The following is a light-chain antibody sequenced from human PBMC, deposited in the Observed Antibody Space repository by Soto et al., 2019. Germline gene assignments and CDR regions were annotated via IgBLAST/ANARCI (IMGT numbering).Light chain of an antibody. CDR1: QSIDTRR. Sequence: EILFKTSPATLCLSPGERSTLSGRASQSIDTRRIAWFQQKPGQAPRLLIYDTSSRVTGIPDRFSGSGSETDFTFTIAKLDPEDFAVYYCHQYDTSPLTIGGGTKGDIK. CDR2: DTS. J-gene: IGKJ4*01. CDR3: HQYDTSPLT. V-gene: IGKV3-20*01.